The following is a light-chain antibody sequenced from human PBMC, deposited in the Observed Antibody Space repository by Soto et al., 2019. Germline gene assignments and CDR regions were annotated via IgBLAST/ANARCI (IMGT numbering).Light chain of an antibody. Sequence: EIVLTQSPATLSVSPGTRATLSCRASRSVTANLAWYQQKPGQAPRLLIYGASARATGIPARFSGSGSETEFTLTISSLQSEASAVYYCQQYRHWPRTFGHGTKVEIK. CDR3: QQYRHWPRT. CDR1: RSVTAN. CDR2: GAS. J-gene: IGKJ1*01. V-gene: IGKV3-15*01.